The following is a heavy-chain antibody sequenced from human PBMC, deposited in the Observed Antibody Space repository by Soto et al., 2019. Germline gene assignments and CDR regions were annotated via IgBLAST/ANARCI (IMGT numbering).Heavy chain of an antibody. Sequence: EVQLVESGGGLVQPGGSLRLSCAISGITFSDHDIDWVRQAPGKGLEWLGRSRSRADNYATDYAASVKGRFTFSRYDTKSLLSLKMRSLKTGDTAMDYCVPWFRGIINYWGQGTLVTLSS. CDR2: SRSRADNYAT. CDR1: GITFSDHD. D-gene: IGHD3-22*01. J-gene: IGHJ4*02. CDR3: VPWFRGIINY. V-gene: IGHV3-72*01.